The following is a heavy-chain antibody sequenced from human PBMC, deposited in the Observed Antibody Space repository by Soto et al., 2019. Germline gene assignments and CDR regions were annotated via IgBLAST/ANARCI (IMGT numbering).Heavy chain of an antibody. V-gene: IGHV4-39*01. D-gene: IGHD3-10*01. J-gene: IGHJ6*02. CDR3: ARRGVERGMDV. CDR1: GGSISTSPYY. CDR2: TNYSGST. Sequence: QLQLQESGPGLVKPSETLSLTCTVSGGSISTSPYYWGWIRQPPGKGLEWIGSTNYSGSTYYNPSNKSRVTIAVDTSKNQISLKLSSVTAADTAVYYCARRGVERGMDVWGQGNTVTVSS.